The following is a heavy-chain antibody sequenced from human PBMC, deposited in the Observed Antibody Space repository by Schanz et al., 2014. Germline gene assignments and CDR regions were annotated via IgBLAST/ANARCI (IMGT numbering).Heavy chain of an antibody. J-gene: IGHJ3*02. V-gene: IGHV3-23*04. CDR2: ISGSGGST. CDR3: AKRRFGELSAFDI. Sequence: EVQLVESGGGLVQPGGSLRLSCAASGFSFSSYAMGWVRQAPGKGLEWVSAISGSGGSTYYADSVKGRFTISRDNSKNTLYLQMNSLRAEDTAVYYCAKRRFGELSAFDIWGQGTMVTVSS. CDR1: GFSFSSYA. D-gene: IGHD3-10*01.